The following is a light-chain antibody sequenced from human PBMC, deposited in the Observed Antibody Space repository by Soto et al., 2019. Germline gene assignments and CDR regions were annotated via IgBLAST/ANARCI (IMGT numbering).Light chain of an antibody. J-gene: IGLJ1*01. CDR1: SCGVGGYNY. CDR2: EVS. Sequence: QSVLTQPASVSGGPGQSITSSCTGTSCGVGGYNYVSWYQQHPGKAPKLMIYEVSNRPSGVSNRFSGSKSGNTASLTISGLQAEDEADYYCTSYTRSTTPYIYGTGTKVTVL. V-gene: IGLV2-14*01. CDR3: TSYTRSTTPYI.